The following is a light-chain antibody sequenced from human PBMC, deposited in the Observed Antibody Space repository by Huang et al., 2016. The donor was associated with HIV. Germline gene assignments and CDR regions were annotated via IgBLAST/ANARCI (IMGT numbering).Light chain of an antibody. CDR3: QQTYSTLT. V-gene: IGKV1-39*01. J-gene: IGKJ3*01. CDR1: QSISTY. CDR2: AAS. Sequence: DIQMTQSPSSLSASVGDRFTITCRASQSISTYLNWYQQKPGKAPKLLIYAASTLQSGVPSRFSGSGSGTDFTLTISSLQPEDVATYYCQQTYSTLTFGPGTKVDIK.